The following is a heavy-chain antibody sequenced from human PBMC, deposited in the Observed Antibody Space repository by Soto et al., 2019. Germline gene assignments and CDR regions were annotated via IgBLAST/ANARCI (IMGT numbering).Heavy chain of an antibody. D-gene: IGHD3-3*01. Sequence: QVQLVQSGAEVKKPGASVQVSCKASGYTFTSYDINWVRQATGQGLEWMGWMNPNSGNTGYAQKFQGRVTMTSNTCISTAHMELSSLRSEDTAVYYCARDGALGVVISYYYMDVWGKGTTVTVSS. CDR3: ARDGALGVVISYYYMDV. V-gene: IGHV1-8*01. CDR2: MNPNSGNT. CDR1: GYTFTSYD. J-gene: IGHJ6*03.